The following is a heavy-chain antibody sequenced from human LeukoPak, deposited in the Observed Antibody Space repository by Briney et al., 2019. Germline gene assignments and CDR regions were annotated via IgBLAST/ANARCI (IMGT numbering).Heavy chain of an antibody. Sequence: GESLKISCKGSGYSFTSYWIGWVRQMPGKGLEWMGIIYPGDSDTRYSPSFQGQVTISADKSISTAYLQWSSLKASDTAMYYCARSRAYSGYEKVYYFDYWGQEPWSPSSQ. CDR1: GYSFTSYW. CDR3: ARSRAYSGYEKVYYFDY. CDR2: IYPGDSDT. V-gene: IGHV5-51*01. D-gene: IGHD5-12*01. J-gene: IGHJ4*01.